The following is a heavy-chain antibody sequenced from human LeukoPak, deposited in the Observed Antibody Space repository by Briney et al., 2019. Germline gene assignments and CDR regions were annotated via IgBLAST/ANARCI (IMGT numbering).Heavy chain of an antibody. CDR1: GYTFTSYG. Sequence: ASVKVSCKASGYTFTSYGISWVRQAPGQGLEWMGWISAYNGNTNYAQKLQGRVTMTTDTSTSTAYMELRSLRSDDTAVYYCARDTVVVPAFSWFDPWGQGTLVTVSS. D-gene: IGHD2-2*01. V-gene: IGHV1-18*01. CDR3: ARDTVVVPAFSWFDP. J-gene: IGHJ5*02. CDR2: ISAYNGNT.